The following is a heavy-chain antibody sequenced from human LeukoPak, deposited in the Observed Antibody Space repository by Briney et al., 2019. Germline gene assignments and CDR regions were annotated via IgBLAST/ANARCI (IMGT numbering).Heavy chain of an antibody. CDR3: ARDPGSDYGDYYFDY. CDR1: GFTFSSYW. CDR2: IKQDGSEK. J-gene: IGHJ4*02. V-gene: IGHV3-7*01. D-gene: IGHD4-17*01. Sequence: PGGSLRLSCAASGFTFSSYWMSWVRQAPGKGLEWVANIKQDGSEKYYMDSVKGRFTISRDNAKNSLYLQMNSLRAEDTAVYYCARDPGSDYGDYYFDYWGQGTLVTVSS.